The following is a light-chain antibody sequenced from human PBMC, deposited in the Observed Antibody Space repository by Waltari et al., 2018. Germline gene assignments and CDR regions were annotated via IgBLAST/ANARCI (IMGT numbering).Light chain of an antibody. CDR3: SSYTSRNTLL. Sequence: QSALTQPASVSGSPGQSITISCTGTSSDVGGYDYVSWYQQHPNKAPRLLIYDVNNRASGVSDRFSGSKSSNTASLTISGLQAEDEADYYCSSYTSRNTLLFGGGTKVTAL. CDR1: SSDVGGYDY. CDR2: DVN. V-gene: IGLV2-14*03. J-gene: IGLJ2*01.